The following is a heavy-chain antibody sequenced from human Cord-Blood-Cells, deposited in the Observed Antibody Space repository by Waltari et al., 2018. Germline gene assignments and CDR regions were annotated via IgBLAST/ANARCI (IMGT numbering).Heavy chain of an antibody. D-gene: IGHD6-13*01. CDR1: GDSVSSNRAP. Sequence: QVQLQQSGPGLVKPSQPLSLTCAISGDSVSSNRAPWNWIRQSPSSGIEWRGRTYYRSKWYNDYAGSVKSRITINPDTSKNQFSLQLNSVTPEDTAVYYCARGSLLYSSSWYDYWGQGTLVTVSS. J-gene: IGHJ4*02. CDR3: ARGSLLYSSSWYDY. CDR2: TYYRSKWYN. V-gene: IGHV6-1*01.